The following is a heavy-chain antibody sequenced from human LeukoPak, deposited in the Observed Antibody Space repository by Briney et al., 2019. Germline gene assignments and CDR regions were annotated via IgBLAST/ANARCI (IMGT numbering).Heavy chain of an antibody. CDR2: INHSGYT. D-gene: IGHD2-21*02. Sequence: SETLSLTCAVSGVSFDDYYWSWVRQTPGKGLEWIGEINHSGYTNDSPSLKSRVTLSIDTSRKQFSLNLRSVTVADTGIYYCTRMTAGHDYWGKGTLVTVSS. V-gene: IGHV4-34*01. J-gene: IGHJ4*02. CDR3: TRMTAGHDY. CDR1: GVSFDDYY.